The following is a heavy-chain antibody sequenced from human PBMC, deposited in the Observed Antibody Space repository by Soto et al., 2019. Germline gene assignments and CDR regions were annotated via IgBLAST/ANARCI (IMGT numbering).Heavy chain of an antibody. CDR1: GFTFSSYA. CDR3: AKDGGGDFWSGFWPYGMVV. J-gene: IGHJ6*02. Sequence: GGSLRLSCAASGFTFSSYAMSWVRQAPGKGLEWVSAISGSGGSTYYADSAKGRFTISRDNSKNTLYLQMNSLRAEDTAVYYCAKDGGGDFWSGFWPYGMVVWGQGTTVTVSS. V-gene: IGHV3-23*01. CDR2: ISGSGGST. D-gene: IGHD3-3*01.